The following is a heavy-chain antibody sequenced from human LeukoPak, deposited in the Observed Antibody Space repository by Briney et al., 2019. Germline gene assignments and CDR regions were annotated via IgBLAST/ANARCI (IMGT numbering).Heavy chain of an antibody. CDR1: GGTFSSYA. Sequence: SVKASCKASGGTFSSYAISWVRQAPGQGLEWMGGIIPIFGTANYAQKFQGRVTITADESTSTAYMELSSLRSEDTAVYYCAREGGRYCSSTSCQKQTQYYYYYYMDVWGKGTTVTISS. CDR3: AREGGRYCSSTSCQKQTQYYYYYYMDV. CDR2: IIPIFGTA. J-gene: IGHJ6*03. D-gene: IGHD2-2*01. V-gene: IGHV1-69*13.